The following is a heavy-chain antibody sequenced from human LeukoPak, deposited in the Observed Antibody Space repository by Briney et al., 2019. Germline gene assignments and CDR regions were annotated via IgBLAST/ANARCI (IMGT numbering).Heavy chain of an antibody. V-gene: IGHV3-30*03. CDR2: ISYDGRTK. J-gene: IGHJ5*02. D-gene: IGHD2-15*01. Sequence: GGSLRLSCAASGFTFSDYGMHWVRQAPGKGLEWVAVISYDGRTKYYGDSVKGRFTISRDNSKNTLHLQMNSLRAEDTAVYYCARDQRYCSGGGCYGWFDPWGQGTLVTVSS. CDR1: GFTFSDYG. CDR3: ARDQRYCSGGGCYGWFDP.